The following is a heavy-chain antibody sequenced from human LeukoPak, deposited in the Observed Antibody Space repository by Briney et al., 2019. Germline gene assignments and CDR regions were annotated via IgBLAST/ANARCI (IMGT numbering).Heavy chain of an antibody. Sequence: PSETLSLTCTVSGGSISSYYWSWIRQPAGKGLEWIGRIYTSGSTNYNPSLKSRVTISVDKSKNQFSLKLSSLTAADTAVYYCARDHLSLGSFDYWGQGTLVTVSS. CDR2: IYTSGST. CDR1: GGSISSYY. V-gene: IGHV4-4*07. J-gene: IGHJ4*02. CDR3: ARDHLSLGSFDY.